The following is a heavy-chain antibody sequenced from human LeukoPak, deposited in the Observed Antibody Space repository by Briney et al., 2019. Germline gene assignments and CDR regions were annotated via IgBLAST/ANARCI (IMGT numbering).Heavy chain of an antibody. CDR2: ISYDGSNK. CDR1: GFTFSSYA. J-gene: IGHJ5*02. CDR3: ARDQQLVQDNWFDP. D-gene: IGHD6-13*01. Sequence: GGSLRLSCAASGFTFSSYAMHWVRQAPGKGLGWVAVISYDGSNKYYADSVKGRFTISRDNSKNTLYLQMNSLRAEDTAVYYCARDQQLVQDNWFDPWGQGTLVTVSS. V-gene: IGHV3-30*04.